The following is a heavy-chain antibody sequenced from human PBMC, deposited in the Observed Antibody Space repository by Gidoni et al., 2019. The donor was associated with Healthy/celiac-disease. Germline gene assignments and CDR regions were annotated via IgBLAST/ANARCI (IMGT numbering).Heavy chain of an antibody. D-gene: IGHD4-17*01. CDR2: IYHSGST. V-gene: IGHV4-30-2*01. CDR1: GGSISSGGYS. CDR3: ARYGDYFDY. Sequence: LQLQESGSGLVKPSQTLSLTCAVSGGSISSGGYSWSWIRQPPGKGLEWIGYIYHSGSTYYNPSLKSRVTISVDRSKNQFSLKLSSVTAADTAVYYCARYGDYFDYWGQGTLVTVSS. J-gene: IGHJ4*02.